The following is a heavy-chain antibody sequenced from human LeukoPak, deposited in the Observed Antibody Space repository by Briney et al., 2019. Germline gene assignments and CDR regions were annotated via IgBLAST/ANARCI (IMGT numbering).Heavy chain of an antibody. V-gene: IGHV1-18*01. CDR2: ISAYNGNT. CDR1: GYTFTSYG. Sequence: ASVKVSCKASGYTFTSYGISWVRQAPGQGLEWMGWISAYNGNTNYAQKLQGRVTMTTDTSTSTAYMELRSLRSDDTAVYYCAREVVYGGNSYYFDYWGQGTLVTVSP. D-gene: IGHD4-23*01. CDR3: AREVVYGGNSYYFDY. J-gene: IGHJ4*02.